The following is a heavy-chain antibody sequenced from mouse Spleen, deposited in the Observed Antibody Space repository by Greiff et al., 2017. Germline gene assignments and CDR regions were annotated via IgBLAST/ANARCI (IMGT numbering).Heavy chain of an antibody. D-gene: IGHD2-4*01. V-gene: IGHV1-82*01. J-gene: IGHJ4*01. CDR3: ASGGLRRDYYAMGC. CDR2: IYPGDGDT. CDR1: GYAFSSSW. Sequence: VQLQQSGPELVKPGASVKLSCKASGYAFSSSWMNWVKQRPGKGLEWIGRIYPGDGDTNYNDKFKGKATLTADKSSSTAYMQLSRLTSEDSAVYFCASGGLRRDYYAMGCWGQRTSVTVSS.